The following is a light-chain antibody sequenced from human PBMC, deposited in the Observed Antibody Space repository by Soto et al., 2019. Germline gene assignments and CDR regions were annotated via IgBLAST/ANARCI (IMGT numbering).Light chain of an antibody. CDR2: SNN. J-gene: IGLJ2*01. CDR3: AAWDDSLNVVV. Sequence: QSVLTQPPSASGTPGQRVTISCSGSSSNIGSNTVNWYQQLPGTAPKLLIHSNNQRPSGVPDRFSGSKSCTSASLAISGLQSEDEADYYCAAWDDSLNVVVFGGGTKLTVL. CDR1: SSNIGSNT. V-gene: IGLV1-44*01.